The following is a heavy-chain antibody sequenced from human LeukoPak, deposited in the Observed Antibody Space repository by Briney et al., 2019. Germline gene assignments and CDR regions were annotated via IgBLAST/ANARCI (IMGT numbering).Heavy chain of an antibody. J-gene: IGHJ4*02. Sequence: GGSLRLSCAASGFTFSRFWMTWARQAPGKGLEWVANIKEDGSDKYYVDSVKGRFPVSRDNAKNSLYLQMNSLRDEDTAVYYCARDRGYFVFDYWGQGTLVTVSS. D-gene: IGHD3-10*01. CDR1: GFTFSRFW. V-gene: IGHV3-7*01. CDR2: IKEDGSDK. CDR3: ARDRGYFVFDY.